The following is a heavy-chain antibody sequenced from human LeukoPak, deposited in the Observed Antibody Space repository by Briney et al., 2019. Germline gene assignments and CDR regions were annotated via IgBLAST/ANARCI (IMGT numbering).Heavy chain of an antibody. CDR2: IYTTGST. CDR1: GGSISSYY. Sequence: SETLSLTCTVSGGSISSYYWTWIRQPAGKGLEWIGRIYTTGSTNYNPSLKSRVTMSVDTSKNQFSLNLKSVTPEDTAVYYCARDSYDSSGNYLDYWGQGTLVTVSS. V-gene: IGHV4-4*07. D-gene: IGHD3-22*01. J-gene: IGHJ4*02. CDR3: ARDSYDSSGNYLDY.